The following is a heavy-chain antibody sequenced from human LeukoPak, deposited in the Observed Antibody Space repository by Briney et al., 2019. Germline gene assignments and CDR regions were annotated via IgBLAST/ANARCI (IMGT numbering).Heavy chain of an antibody. D-gene: IGHD3-10*01. J-gene: IGHJ4*02. CDR2: IYPADSDI. CDR1: GYSFTRYW. Sequence: GESLKISCKGSGYSFTRYWIGWVRQMPGKGLEWMGIIYPADSDIRYSPSFRGQVTISADKSINTAYLQWSSLKASDTAMYYCATSGSQTKFDYWGQGTLVTVSS. V-gene: IGHV5-51*01. CDR3: ATSGSQTKFDY.